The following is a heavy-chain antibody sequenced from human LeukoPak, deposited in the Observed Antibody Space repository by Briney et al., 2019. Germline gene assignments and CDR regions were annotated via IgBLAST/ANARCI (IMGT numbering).Heavy chain of an antibody. CDR3: ARHVSSDLRIVVVTSDWYFDR. D-gene: IGHD2-21*02. Sequence: SETLSLTCIVSGGSISSSRFYWGWIRQPPGKGLEWIGTIYYSGSTYYNPSLKSRVTISADTSTNQFSLNLSSVTAADTGVYYCARHVSSDLRIVVVTSDWYFDRWGRGTLVTVSS. V-gene: IGHV4-39*01. CDR2: IYYSGST. J-gene: IGHJ2*01. CDR1: GGSISSSRFY.